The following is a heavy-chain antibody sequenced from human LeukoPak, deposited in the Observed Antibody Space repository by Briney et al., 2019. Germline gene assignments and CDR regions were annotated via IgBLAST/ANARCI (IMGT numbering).Heavy chain of an antibody. CDR3: AREHDYGGTLNFDY. CDR1: GGSISSYY. V-gene: IGHV4-59*01. CDR2: VYHSGST. J-gene: IGHJ4*02. D-gene: IGHD4-23*01. Sequence: PSETLSLTCTVSGGSISSYYWSWIRQPPGKGLEWIGYVYHSGSTEYNPALKCRVTISVDTSKNQFSLKLRSVTAADTAMYYCAREHDYGGTLNFDYWGQGTLVTVSS.